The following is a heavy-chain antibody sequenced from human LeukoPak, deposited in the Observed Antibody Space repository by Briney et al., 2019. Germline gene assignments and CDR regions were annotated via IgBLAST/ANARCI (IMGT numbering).Heavy chain of an antibody. D-gene: IGHD3-10*01. Sequence: SETLSLTCTVSGGSISSSSYYWGWIRQPPGKGLEWIGSIYYSGSTYYNPSLKSRVTISVDTSKNQFSLKLSSVTAADTAVYYCARVALLWFGELLSYYFDYWGQGTLVTVSS. J-gene: IGHJ4*02. CDR2: IYYSGST. CDR3: ARVALLWFGELLSYYFDY. CDR1: GGSISSSSYY. V-gene: IGHV4-39*07.